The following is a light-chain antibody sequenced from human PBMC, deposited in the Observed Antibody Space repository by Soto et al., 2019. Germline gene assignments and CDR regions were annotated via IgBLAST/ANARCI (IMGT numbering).Light chain of an antibody. CDR1: QSVSSY. CDR3: QQRSNWPPWT. Sequence: EIVLTQSPATLSLSPGERATLSCRASQSVSSYLVWYQQKPGYAPRLLIYDASNRATGIPARFSGSGSGTDFTLTISSLEPEEFAVYYCQQRSNWPPWTFGQGTKVEIK. J-gene: IGKJ1*01. V-gene: IGKV3-11*01. CDR2: DAS.